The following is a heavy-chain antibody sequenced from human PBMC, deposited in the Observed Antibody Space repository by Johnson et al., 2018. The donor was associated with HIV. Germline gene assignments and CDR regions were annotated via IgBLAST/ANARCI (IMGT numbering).Heavy chain of an antibody. D-gene: IGHD2-21*01. Sequence: QLVESGGGVVQPGRSLRLSCVASGFTFSNYDMDWVRQSPGKGLQWLVSISYDGSNKYYADSVKGRFTISRDNSNNTLDLQMNSLKTEDTGVYYCAKAYCPGCDAFEIWGQGTRVT. CDR2: ISYDGSNK. CDR3: AKAYCPGCDAFEI. J-gene: IGHJ3*02. CDR1: GFTFSNYD. V-gene: IGHV3-30*18.